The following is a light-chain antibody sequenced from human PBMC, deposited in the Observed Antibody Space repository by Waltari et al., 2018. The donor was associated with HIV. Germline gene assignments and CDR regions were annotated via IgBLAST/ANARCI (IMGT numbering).Light chain of an antibody. CDR1: TSAVGGSYY. CDR3: CSYAGSFTLI. CDR2: DVT. Sequence: QSALTQPRSVSGSPGQSVTISCTGTTSAVGGSYYVSWYQHQPGKAPKLLIYDVTMPPSGVPDRFSGSKSGNTASLTISGLQAEDEADYHCCSYAGSFTLIFGGGTTVTVL. J-gene: IGLJ2*01. V-gene: IGLV2-11*01.